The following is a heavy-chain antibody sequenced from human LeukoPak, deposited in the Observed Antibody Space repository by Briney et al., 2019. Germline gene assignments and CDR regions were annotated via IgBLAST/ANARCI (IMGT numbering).Heavy chain of an antibody. V-gene: IGHV4-59*01. CDR3: ARGYGDFRVEGRYFHS. Sequence: SETLSLTCTVSVGSITNDVWRWVRQPPGKGLEFIGPVHYSGTANYKPSLRSRVTISIATSKQQFFLKLKSVTAADTAVDYCARGYGDFRVEGRYFHSWGQGILVTVSS. J-gene: IGHJ4*02. CDR2: VHYSGTA. CDR1: VGSITNDV. D-gene: IGHD4-17*01.